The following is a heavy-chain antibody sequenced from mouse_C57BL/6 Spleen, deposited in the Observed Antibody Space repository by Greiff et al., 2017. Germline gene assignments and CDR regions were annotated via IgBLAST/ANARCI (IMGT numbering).Heavy chain of an antibody. CDR1: GYTFTSYW. CDR2: ISPGSGST. V-gene: IGHV1-55*01. Sequence: QVQLQQPGAELVKPGASVKMSCKASGYTFTSYWITWVKQRPGQGLEWIGDISPGSGSTNYNEKFKSKATLTVDTSSSTAYMQLSSLTSEDSAVYYCARGDGSSYDYAMDYWGQGTSVTVSS. D-gene: IGHD1-1*01. CDR3: ARGDGSSYDYAMDY. J-gene: IGHJ4*01.